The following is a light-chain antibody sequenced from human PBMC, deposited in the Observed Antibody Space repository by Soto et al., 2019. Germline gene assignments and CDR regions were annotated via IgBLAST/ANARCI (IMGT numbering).Light chain of an antibody. J-gene: IGKJ4*01. Sequence: EIQLTQSPSFLSASIGDRVTITCRASQGISSFLAWYQQKPGKAPNLLNFAASTLQSGVPSRFTGSGSGTDFTLTISSLQPEDFATYYCQQFSSYPLTFGGGTKVDIK. CDR2: AAS. V-gene: IGKV1-9*01. CDR1: QGISSF. CDR3: QQFSSYPLT.